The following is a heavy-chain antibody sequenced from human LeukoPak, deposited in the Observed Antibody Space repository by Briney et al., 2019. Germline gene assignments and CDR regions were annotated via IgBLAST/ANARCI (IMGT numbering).Heavy chain of an antibody. CDR2: IIPIFGTA. V-gene: IGHV1-69*13. Sequence: SVKVSCKASGGTFSSYAISWVRQAPGQGLEWMGGIIPIFGTANYAQKFQGRVTITADESTSTAYMELSSLRSEDTAVYYCARDLGYCSSTSCYRSFDYWGQGTLVTASS. CDR1: GGTFSSYA. D-gene: IGHD2-2*03. CDR3: ARDLGYCSSTSCYRSFDY. J-gene: IGHJ4*02.